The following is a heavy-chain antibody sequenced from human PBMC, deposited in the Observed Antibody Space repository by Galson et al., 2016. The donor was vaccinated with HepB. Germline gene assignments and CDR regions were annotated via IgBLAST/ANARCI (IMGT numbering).Heavy chain of an antibody. Sequence: SLRLSCAASGFSFNDFAMHWIRQAPGKGLEWVAVISYDESNRVYADSVKGRFTISRDNSNNTVSLMMNSLKNEDTAVYYCATFPKPCWGQGTLVSVSS. J-gene: IGHJ4*02. V-gene: IGHV3-30*04. CDR2: ISYDESNR. CDR3: ATFPKPC. CDR1: GFSFNDFA.